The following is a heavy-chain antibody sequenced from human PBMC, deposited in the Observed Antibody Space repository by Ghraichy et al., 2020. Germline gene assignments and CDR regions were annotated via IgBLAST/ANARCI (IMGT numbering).Heavy chain of an antibody. Sequence: SETLSLTCTVSGGSISSSSYYWGWIRQPPGKGLEWIGSIYYSGSTYYNPSLKSRVTISVDTSKNQFSLKLSSVTAADTAVYYCARHWSGSGFGRENWFDPWGQGTLVTVSA. J-gene: IGHJ5*02. CDR1: GGSISSSSYY. V-gene: IGHV4-39*01. CDR2: IYYSGST. CDR3: ARHWSGSGFGRENWFDP. D-gene: IGHD3-22*01.